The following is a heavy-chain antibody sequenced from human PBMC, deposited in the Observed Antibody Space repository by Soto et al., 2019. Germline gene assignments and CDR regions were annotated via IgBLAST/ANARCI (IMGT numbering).Heavy chain of an antibody. CDR1: GYTFTGYY. CDR3: ARVGTTTPYYYGMDV. V-gene: IGHV1-2*04. Sequence: GASVKVSCKASGYTFTGYYMHWVRQAPGQGLEWMGWINPNSGGTNYAQKFQGWVTMTRDTSISTAYMELSRLRSDDTAVYYCARVGTTTPYYYGMDVWGQGTTVTVSS. CDR2: INPNSGGT. J-gene: IGHJ6*02. D-gene: IGHD1-7*01.